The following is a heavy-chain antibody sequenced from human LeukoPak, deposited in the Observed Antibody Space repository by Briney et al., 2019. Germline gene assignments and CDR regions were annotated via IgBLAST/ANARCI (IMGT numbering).Heavy chain of an antibody. CDR2: LTGGGNT. V-gene: IGHV3-23*01. D-gene: IGHD5-12*01. CDR1: GLTFSTYA. CDR3: GGDSGRDFDY. J-gene: IGHJ4*02. Sequence: GSLRLSWAGSGLTFSTYAMNWVRQAPGEGLEWVSSLTGGGNTYSAASVTGRFTISRDNSKNPLYLQMNSLRAEDTAVYYCGGDSGRDFDYWGQGTLVTVSS.